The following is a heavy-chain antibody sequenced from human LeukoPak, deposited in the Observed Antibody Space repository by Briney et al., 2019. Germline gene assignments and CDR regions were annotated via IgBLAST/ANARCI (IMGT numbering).Heavy chain of an antibody. CDR2: INHSGST. J-gene: IGHJ3*02. CDR1: GGSFSGYY. Sequence: SETLSLTCAVYGGSFSGYYWSWIRQPPGKGLEWIGEINHSGSTNNNPSLKSRVTISVDTSKNQFSLKLSSVTAADTAVYYCARVRPLAVYDTRRGAFDIWGQGTMVTVSS. V-gene: IGHV4-34*01. D-gene: IGHD2/OR15-2a*01. CDR3: ARVRPLAVYDTRRGAFDI.